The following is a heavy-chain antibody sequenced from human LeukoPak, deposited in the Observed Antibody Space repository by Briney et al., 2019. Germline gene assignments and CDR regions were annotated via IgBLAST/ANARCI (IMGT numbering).Heavy chain of an antibody. V-gene: IGHV1-69*05. CDR3: ARGGSSSFHLFDY. Sequence: SVKVSCKASGGTFSSYAISWVRQAPGQGLEWMGGIIPIFCTANYAQKFQGRVTITTDESTSTAYMELSSLISEDTAVYYCARGGSSSFHLFDYWGQGTLVTVSS. CDR2: IIPIFCTA. J-gene: IGHJ4*02. CDR1: GGTFSSYA. D-gene: IGHD6-6*01.